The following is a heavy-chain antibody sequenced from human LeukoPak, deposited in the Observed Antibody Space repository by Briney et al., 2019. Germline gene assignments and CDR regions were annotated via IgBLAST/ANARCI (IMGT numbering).Heavy chain of an antibody. CDR1: GFTFSSYE. Sequence: GGSLRLSCAASGFTFSSYEMNWVRQAPGKGLEWVSYISSSGSTIYYADSVKGRFTISRDNDENSLYLQMNSLRAEDTAVYYCARDRADCTKGVCSVRFYYWGQGTLVTVSS. V-gene: IGHV3-48*03. J-gene: IGHJ4*02. CDR3: ARDRADCTKGVCSVRFYY. D-gene: IGHD2-8*01. CDR2: ISSSGSTI.